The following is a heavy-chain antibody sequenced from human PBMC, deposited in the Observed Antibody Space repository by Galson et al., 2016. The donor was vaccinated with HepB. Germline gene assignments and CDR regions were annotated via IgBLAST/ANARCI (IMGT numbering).Heavy chain of an antibody. V-gene: IGHV1-18*04. CDR2: ISANSGNT. CDR3: ARDVQYRFDC. CDR1: SYRFPTYG. D-gene: IGHD1-1*01. J-gene: IGHJ4*02. Sequence: SVKVSCKASSYRFPTYGISWVRQAPGQGLEWLGWISANSGNTRYAEKFQDRVTMTRDTSASSVYMDLRSLRSDDTAVYYCARDVQYRFDCWGQGSLVTVAS.